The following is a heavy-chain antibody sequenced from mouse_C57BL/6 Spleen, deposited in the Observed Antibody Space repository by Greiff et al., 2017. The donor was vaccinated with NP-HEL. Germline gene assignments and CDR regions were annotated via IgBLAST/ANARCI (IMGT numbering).Heavy chain of an antibody. CDR3: ARRDWDGWYFDV. D-gene: IGHD4-1*01. CDR1: GFTFSDYG. CDR2: ISSGSSTI. J-gene: IGHJ1*03. Sequence: EVKVVESGGGLVKPGGSLKLSCAASGFTFSDYGMHWVRQAPEKGLEWVAYISSGSSTIYYADTVKGRFTISRDNAKNTLFLQMTSLRSEDTAMYYCARRDWDGWYFDVWGTGTTVTVSS. V-gene: IGHV5-17*01.